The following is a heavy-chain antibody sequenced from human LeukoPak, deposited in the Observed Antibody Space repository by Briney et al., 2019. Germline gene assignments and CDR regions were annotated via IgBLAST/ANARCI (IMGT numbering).Heavy chain of an antibody. V-gene: IGHV1-2*06. J-gene: IGHJ4*02. CDR2: INPNSGDT. CDR1: GYTFTGYY. D-gene: IGHD5-18*01. CDR3: AREKDTAVVNELDY. Sequence: ASVTVSCKASGYTFTGYYMHWVRQAPGQGIEWMGRINPNSGDTNSAQKFQGRVTMTRDTSISTAYMEVSRLRSDDTAVYYCAREKDTAVVNELDYWGQGTLVTVSS.